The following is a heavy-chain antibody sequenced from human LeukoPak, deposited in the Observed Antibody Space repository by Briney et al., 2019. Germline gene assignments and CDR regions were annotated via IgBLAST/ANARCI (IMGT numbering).Heavy chain of an antibody. V-gene: IGHV1-18*01. J-gene: IGHJ4*02. CDR3: ARLTLGYCSGGSCYPPLD. CDR1: GYTFTSYG. D-gene: IGHD2-15*01. Sequence: ASVKVSCKASGYTFTSYGISWVRQAPGQGLEWMGWTSAYNGNTNYAQKLQGRVTMTTDTSTSTAYMELRSLRSDDTAVYYCARLTLGYCSGGSCYPPLDWGQGTLVTVSS. CDR2: TSAYNGNT.